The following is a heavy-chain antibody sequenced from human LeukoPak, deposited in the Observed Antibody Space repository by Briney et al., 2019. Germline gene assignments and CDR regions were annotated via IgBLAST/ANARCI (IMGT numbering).Heavy chain of an antibody. CDR1: RYSISSGYY. V-gene: IGHV4-38-2*02. CDR2: IYHSGST. CDR3: VRGGKVGFAGY. Sequence: ASETLSLTCNVSRYSISSGYYWGWIRQPPGKGLEWIGSIYHSGSTYYNPSLMSRVTISVDTSENHFSLKLNSVTAADTAVYYCVRGGKVGFAGYWGQGTLVTVSS. J-gene: IGHJ4*02. D-gene: IGHD3-10*01.